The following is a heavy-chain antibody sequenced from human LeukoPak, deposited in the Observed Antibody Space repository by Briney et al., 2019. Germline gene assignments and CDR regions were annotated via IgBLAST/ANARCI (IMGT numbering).Heavy chain of an antibody. CDR2: IYSGGST. Sequence: GGSLRLSCAASGFTVSSNYMSWVRQAPGKGLEWVSVIYSGGSTYYADSVKGRFTISRDNSKNTLYLQMNSLRAEDTAVCYCARDADGYDAFDIWGQGTMVTVSS. J-gene: IGHJ3*02. CDR3: ARDADGYDAFDI. V-gene: IGHV3-53*01. CDR1: GFTVSSNY. D-gene: IGHD2-2*03.